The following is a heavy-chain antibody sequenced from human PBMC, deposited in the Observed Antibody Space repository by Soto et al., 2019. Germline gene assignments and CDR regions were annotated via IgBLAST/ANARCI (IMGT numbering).Heavy chain of an antibody. CDR1: GGSFSGYY. D-gene: IGHD3-3*01. CDR3: ARVLRVLTWFVWFDL. Sequence: LETPSLTCAVYGGSFSGYYWSWIRQPPGKGLEWIGEINHSGSTNYNPSLKSRVTISVDTSKNQYSLKLSSVTAADTAVYYCARVLRVLTWFVWFDLWGQGTLVTVSS. CDR2: INHSGST. V-gene: IGHV4-34*01. J-gene: IGHJ5*02.